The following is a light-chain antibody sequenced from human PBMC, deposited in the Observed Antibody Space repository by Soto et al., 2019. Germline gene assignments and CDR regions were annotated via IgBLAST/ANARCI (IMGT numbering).Light chain of an antibody. CDR1: SSNIGSNY. CDR3: AAWDDSLSGWV. CDR2: RNN. V-gene: IGLV1-47*01. Sequence: QSALTQPPSASGTPGQRVTISCSGRSSNIGSNYVYWYQQLPGTAPKLLIYRNNQRPSGVPDRFSGSKSGTSASLAISGLRSEDEADYYCAAWDDSLSGWVFGGGTKLTVL. J-gene: IGLJ3*02.